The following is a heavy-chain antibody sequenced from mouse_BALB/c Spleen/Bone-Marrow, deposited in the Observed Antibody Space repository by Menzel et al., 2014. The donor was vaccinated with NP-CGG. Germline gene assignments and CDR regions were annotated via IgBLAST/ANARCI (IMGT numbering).Heavy chain of an antibody. J-gene: IGHJ2*01. CDR3: ATYSYGYYLNS. CDR1: GFNIKDTY. D-gene: IGHD1-2*01. Sequence: VQLQPPGAELMKPGASVKLSCTASGFNIKDTYLHWVKQRPEQGLDWIGRIDPAIFTKYDPKFQGKATITADTSSNTAFLQFSSPTSKDTASYYCATYSYGYYLNSWGQGPTLPDS. CDR2: IDPAIFT. V-gene: IGHV14-3*02.